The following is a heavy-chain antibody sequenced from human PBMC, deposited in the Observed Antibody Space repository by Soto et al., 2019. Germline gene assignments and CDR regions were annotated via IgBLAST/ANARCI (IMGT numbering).Heavy chain of an antibody. Sequence: GGSLRLSCAASGFTFSSYWMSWVRQAPGKGLEWLANIKEDGTETYYVDSVKGRFTISRDNAKNSLYLQLNSLRAEDTAVYHCTSAGHCSSTSCLPFDYWGKGTLVTVS. J-gene: IGHJ4*02. D-gene: IGHD2-2*01. CDR3: TSAGHCSSTSCLPFDY. V-gene: IGHV3-7*03. CDR2: IKEDGTET. CDR1: GFTFSSYW.